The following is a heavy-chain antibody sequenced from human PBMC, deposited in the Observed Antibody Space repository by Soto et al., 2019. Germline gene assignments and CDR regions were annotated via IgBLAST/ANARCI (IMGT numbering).Heavy chain of an antibody. D-gene: IGHD6-19*01. CDR3: ARVFSSGWYGKLDDY. CDR2: INHSGST. CDR1: GGSFSGYY. V-gene: IGHV4-34*01. J-gene: IGHJ4*02. Sequence: ETLSLTCAVYGGSFSGYYWSWIRQPPGKGLEWIGEINHSGSTNYNPSLKSRVTISVDTSKNQFSLKLSSVTAADTAVYYCARVFSSGWYGKLDDYWGQGTLVTVSS.